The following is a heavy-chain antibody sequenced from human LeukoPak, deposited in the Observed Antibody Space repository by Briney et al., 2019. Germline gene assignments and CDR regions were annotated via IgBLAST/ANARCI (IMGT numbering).Heavy chain of an antibody. D-gene: IGHD1-26*01. J-gene: IGHJ3*02. V-gene: IGHV3-21*01. Sequence: PGGSLRLSCAASGFTFRTYSMNWVRQAPGKGLEWVSSIDGSSRSLYYADAVKGRFTISRDNAKNSLYLQVNSLRAEDTAVYYCARESGGTYYEAFDIWGQGTMVTVSS. CDR3: ARESGGTYYEAFDI. CDR1: GFTFRTYS. CDR2: IDGSSRSL.